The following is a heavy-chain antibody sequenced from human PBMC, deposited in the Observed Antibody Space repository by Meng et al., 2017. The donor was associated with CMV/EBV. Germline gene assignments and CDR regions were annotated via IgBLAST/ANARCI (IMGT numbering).Heavy chain of an antibody. D-gene: IGHD6-13*01. V-gene: IGHV1-2*02. J-gene: IGHJ5*02. Sequence: GAAVKTPRSSVKVSPRAVVYTLTGYYMHWVRQAPWQGSEWMGWIKPTIGSTNYAQKFHGRVTMTRDTSISTAYLELSRLRSDDTAVYYCARLNNSSSWIINLFDPWGQGTLVTVSS. CDR3: ARLNNSSSWIINLFDP. CDR2: IKPTIGST. CDR1: VYTLTGYY.